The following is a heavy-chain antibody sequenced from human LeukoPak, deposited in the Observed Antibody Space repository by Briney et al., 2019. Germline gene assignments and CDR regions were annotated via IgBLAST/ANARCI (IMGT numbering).Heavy chain of an antibody. V-gene: IGHV3-30-3*01. J-gene: IGHJ4*02. CDR3: ARCDNWNYASNDY. CDR2: ISYDGSNK. CDR1: GFTFSSYA. D-gene: IGHD1-7*01. Sequence: PGGSLRLSCAASGFTFSSYAMHWVRQAPGKGLEWVAVISYDGSNKYYADSVKGRFTISRDNAKNSLYLQMNSLRAEDTAVYYCARCDNWNYASNDYWGQGTLVTVSS.